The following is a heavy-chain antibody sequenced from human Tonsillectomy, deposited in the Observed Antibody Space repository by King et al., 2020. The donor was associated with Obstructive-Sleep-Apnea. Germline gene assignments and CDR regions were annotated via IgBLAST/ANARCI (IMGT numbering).Heavy chain of an antibody. D-gene: IGHD5-18*01. Sequence: QLQESGPGLVKPSETLSLTCTVSGGSISRYYWSWIRQPPGKGLEWIWYIYYSGSTNYNPSLKSRVTISGDTSKNQFSLKLSSVTAADTAVYYCAGLGYSYGNYYFDYWGQGTLVTVSS. V-gene: IGHV4-59*01. J-gene: IGHJ4*02. CDR3: AGLGYSYGNYYFDY. CDR1: GGSISRYY. CDR2: IYYSGST.